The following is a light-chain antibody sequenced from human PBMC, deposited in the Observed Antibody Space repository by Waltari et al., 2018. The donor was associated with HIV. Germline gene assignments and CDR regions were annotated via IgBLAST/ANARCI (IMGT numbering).Light chain of an antibody. J-gene: IGLJ2*01. V-gene: IGLV2-11*01. CDR3: CSYGGRRI. CDR1: SSDLGVYNY. CDR2: DVS. Sequence: QSALTQPRSVSGSPGQSVTISCTGTSSDLGVYNYVSWYQQHAGKAPKLVIYDVSKRPSGVPDRFSGSKSGNTASLTISGLQPEDEADYHCCSYGGRRIFAGGTKLTVL.